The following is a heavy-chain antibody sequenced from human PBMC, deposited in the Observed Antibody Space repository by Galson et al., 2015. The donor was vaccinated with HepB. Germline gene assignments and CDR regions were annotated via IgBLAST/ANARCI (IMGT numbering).Heavy chain of an antibody. CDR2: INPNSGGT. CDR3: ARELAAAGEPKHYYYGMDV. CDR1: GYTFTGYY. D-gene: IGHD6-13*01. Sequence: SVKVSCKASGYTFTGYYMHWVRQAPGQGLEWMGWINPNSGGTNYAQKFQGWVTMTRDTSISTAYMELSRLRSDDTAVYYCARELAAAGEPKHYYYGMDVWGQGTTVTVSS. V-gene: IGHV1-2*04. J-gene: IGHJ6*02.